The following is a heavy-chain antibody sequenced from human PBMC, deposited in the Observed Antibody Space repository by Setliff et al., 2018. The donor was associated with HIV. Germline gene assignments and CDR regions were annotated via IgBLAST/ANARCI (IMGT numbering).Heavy chain of an antibody. CDR1: GGTFSNYG. CDR2: IIPIFGTR. CDR3: ARVNRYVPAPPV. D-gene: IGHD2-2*01. J-gene: IGHJ3*01. V-gene: IGHV1-69*13. Sequence: GASVKVSCKASGGTFSNYGISWVRQAPGQGLEWMGGIIPIFGTRKYAQKLQGRVTITADESTSTAYMELSSLRSEDTAVYYCARVNRYVPAPPVWGQGTMVTVSS.